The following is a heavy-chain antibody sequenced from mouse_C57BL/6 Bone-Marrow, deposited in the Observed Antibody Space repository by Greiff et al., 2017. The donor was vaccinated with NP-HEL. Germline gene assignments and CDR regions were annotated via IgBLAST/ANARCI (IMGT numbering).Heavy chain of an antibody. V-gene: IGHV1-55*01. CDR2: IYPGSGST. CDR3: AREGSRIYYYAMDY. Sequence: QVQLQQPGAELVKPGASVKMSCKASGYTFTSYWITWVKQRPGQGLAWIGDIYPGSGSTNYNEKFKSKATLTVYTSSSTAYMQLISLTSEDSAVYYCAREGSRIYYYAMDYWGQGTSVTVSS. CDR1: GYTFTSYW. J-gene: IGHJ4*01.